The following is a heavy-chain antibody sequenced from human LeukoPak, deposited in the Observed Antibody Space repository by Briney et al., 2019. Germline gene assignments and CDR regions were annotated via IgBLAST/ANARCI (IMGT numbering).Heavy chain of an antibody. J-gene: IGHJ6*03. CDR3: ARDRSTLAAGDYYYYSMDV. CDR2: ISAYNGNT. Sequence: ASVKVSCKASGYTFTSYGISWVRQAPGQGLEWMGWISAYNGNTNYAQKLQGRVTMTTDTSTSTAYMELRSLRSDDTAVYYCARDRSTLAAGDYYYYSMDVWGKGTTVTVSS. D-gene: IGHD2-8*02. CDR1: GYTFTSYG. V-gene: IGHV1-18*01.